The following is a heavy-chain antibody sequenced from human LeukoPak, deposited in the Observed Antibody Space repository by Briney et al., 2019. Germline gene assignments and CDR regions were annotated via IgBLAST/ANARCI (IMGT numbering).Heavy chain of an antibody. V-gene: IGHV3-23*01. CDR3: AKGGRPSCYSSSGY. CDR1: GFTFCTCA. J-gene: IGHJ4*02. CDR2: ICGSDGSR. Sequence: GGSLRLSCAASGFTFCTCAINWVRQAPGKGLEWVSAICGSDGSRYCADSVKGRFTISRDNSKNTLYLQMNSLRGEDSAVYYCAKGGRPSCYSSSGYWGQGTLVTVSS. D-gene: IGHD2-2*01.